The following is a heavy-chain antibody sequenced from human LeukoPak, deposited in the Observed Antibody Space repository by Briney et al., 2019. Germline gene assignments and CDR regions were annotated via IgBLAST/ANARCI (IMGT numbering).Heavy chain of an antibody. D-gene: IGHD6-19*01. CDR1: GYTFTGYY. V-gene: IGHV1-2*02. CDR3: ARDLRNTSDWSGGMDV. J-gene: IGHJ6*02. CDR2: INPNSGGT. Sequence: ASVKVSCKASGYTFTGYYVHWVRQAPGQGLEWMGWINPNSGGTNYAQKFQGRVTMTRDTSISTAYMELSRLRSDDTAVYYCARDLRNTSDWSGGMDVWGQGTTVTVS.